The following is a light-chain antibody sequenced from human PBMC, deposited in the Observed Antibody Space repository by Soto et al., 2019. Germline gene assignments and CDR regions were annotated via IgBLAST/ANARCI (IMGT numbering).Light chain of an antibody. CDR1: ISDVGGYNY. Sequence: QSALTQPASVYGSPGQSITISFTGTISDVGGYNYVSWYQHHPGKAPKLMIYEVRNRPSGVSNRFSGSKSGNTASLTISGLQAEDEADYYCTSYTSTSRQVLFGGGTKLTVL. J-gene: IGLJ2*01. CDR3: TSYTSTSRQVL. V-gene: IGLV2-14*01. CDR2: EVR.